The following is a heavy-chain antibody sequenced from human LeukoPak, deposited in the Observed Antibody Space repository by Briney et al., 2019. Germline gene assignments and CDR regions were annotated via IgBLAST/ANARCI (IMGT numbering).Heavy chain of an antibody. Sequence: SETLSLTCAVYGGSFSGYYWSWIRQPPGKGLEWIEEINHSGSTNYNPSLKSRVTISVDTSKNQFSLKLSSVTAADTAVYYCASSSIVGATIHWGQGTLVTVSS. CDR2: INHSGST. V-gene: IGHV4-34*01. CDR3: ASSSIVGATIH. CDR1: GGSFSGYY. J-gene: IGHJ4*02. D-gene: IGHD1-26*01.